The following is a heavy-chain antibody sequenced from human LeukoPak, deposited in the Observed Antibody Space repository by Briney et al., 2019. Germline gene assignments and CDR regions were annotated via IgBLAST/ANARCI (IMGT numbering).Heavy chain of an antibody. V-gene: IGHV4-34*08. CDR3: AGAAGSGSLTRFDY. CDR1: GFTFSSYA. J-gene: IGHJ4*02. Sequence: GSLRLSCAASGFTFSSYAMSWVRQAPGKGLEWIGEINHSGSTNYNPSLKSRVTISVDTSKNQFSLKLSSVTAADTAVYYCAGAAGSGSLTRFDYWGQGTLVTVSS. D-gene: IGHD3-22*01. CDR2: INHSGST.